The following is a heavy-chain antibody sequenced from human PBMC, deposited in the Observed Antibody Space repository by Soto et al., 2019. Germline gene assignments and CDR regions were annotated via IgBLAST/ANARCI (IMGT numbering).Heavy chain of an antibody. V-gene: IGHV1-69*01. CDR3: ASRQYILKALFYFDY. Sequence: QVQLVQSGAEVKKPGSSVKVSCKASGGTFSSYAISWVQQAPGQGLEWMGGIIPIFGTANYAQKFQGRVTITSDESTSTAYMELSSLRSEDTAVYYCASRQYILKALFYFDYWGQGTLVTVSS. D-gene: IGHD3-10*01. J-gene: IGHJ4*02. CDR1: GGTFSSYA. CDR2: IIPIFGTA.